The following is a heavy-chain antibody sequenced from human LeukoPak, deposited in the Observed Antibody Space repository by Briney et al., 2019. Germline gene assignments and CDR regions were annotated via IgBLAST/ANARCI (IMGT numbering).Heavy chain of an antibody. J-gene: IGHJ4*02. CDR2: FITIFGTA. D-gene: IGHD6-13*01. V-gene: IGHV1-69*06. Sequence: SVKVSCTASGGTFSSYAISRVRQAPGQGLEWMGGFITIFGTANYAQKFQGRVTITADKSTSTAYMELGSLRSEDTAVYYCARGGYSAGSWYLFHYFDYWGQGTLVTVSS. CDR3: ARGGYSAGSWYLFHYFDY. CDR1: GGTFSSYA.